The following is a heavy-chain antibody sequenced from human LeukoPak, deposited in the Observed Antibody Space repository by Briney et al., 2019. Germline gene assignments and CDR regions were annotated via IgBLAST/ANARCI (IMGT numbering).Heavy chain of an antibody. CDR2: ISAYNGNT. Sequence: GASVKVSCKASVYTFTSYGISWVRQAPGQGLEWMGWISAYNGNTNYAQKLQGRVTMTTDTSTSTAYMELRSLRSDDTAVYYCARAISSGSYYSRYYYYYMDVWGKGTTVTVSS. D-gene: IGHD3-10*01. V-gene: IGHV1-18*01. CDR1: VYTFTSYG. CDR3: ARAISSGSYYSRYYYYYMDV. J-gene: IGHJ6*03.